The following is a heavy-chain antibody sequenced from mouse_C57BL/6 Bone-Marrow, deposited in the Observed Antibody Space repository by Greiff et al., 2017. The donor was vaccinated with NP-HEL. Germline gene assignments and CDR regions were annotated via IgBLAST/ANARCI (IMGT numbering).Heavy chain of an antibody. V-gene: IGHV1-64*01. J-gene: IGHJ2*01. Sequence: QVQLKQPGAELVKPGASVKLSCKASGYTFTSYWMHWVKQRPGQGLEWIGMIHPNSGSTNYNEKFKSKATLTVDKSSSTAYMQLSSLTSEDSAVYYCARKDITTVVATDYFDYWGQGTTLTVSS. D-gene: IGHD1-1*01. CDR3: ARKDITTVVATDYFDY. CDR1: GYTFTSYW. CDR2: IHPNSGST.